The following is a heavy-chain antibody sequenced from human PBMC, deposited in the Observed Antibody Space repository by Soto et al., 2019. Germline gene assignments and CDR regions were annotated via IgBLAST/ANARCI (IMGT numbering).Heavy chain of an antibody. Sequence: QVQLVQSGAEVKKPGSSVKVSCRASGGTFSSYAVSWVRQAPGQGLEWMGVIIPLLNTPKYVEKFQVRVTITADASATTAYLELSSLTSEDTAVYYCARESSSPNYYYYGMDVWGQGTTVTVSS. D-gene: IGHD6-6*01. V-gene: IGHV1-69*01. CDR2: IIPLLNTP. J-gene: IGHJ6*02. CDR3: ARESSSPNYYYYGMDV. CDR1: GGTFSSYA.